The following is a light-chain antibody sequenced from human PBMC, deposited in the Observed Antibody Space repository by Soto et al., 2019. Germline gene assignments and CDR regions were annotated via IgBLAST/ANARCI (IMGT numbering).Light chain of an antibody. CDR1: QSVSSN. Sequence: EIVMTQSPGTLSVSPGERATLSCRASQSVSSNLAWYQQKPGQAPRLLIYDASNRATGIPARFSGSGSGTDFTLTISSLEPEDFAVYYCQQRSNWPPSITFGQGTRLENK. CDR3: QQRSNWPPSIT. V-gene: IGKV3-11*01. J-gene: IGKJ5*01. CDR2: DAS.